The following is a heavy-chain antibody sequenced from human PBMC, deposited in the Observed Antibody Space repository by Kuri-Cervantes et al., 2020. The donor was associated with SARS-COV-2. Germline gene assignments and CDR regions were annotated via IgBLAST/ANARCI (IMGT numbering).Heavy chain of an antibody. J-gene: IGHJ2*01. CDR2: VRGKANNYAT. CDR1: GFLFSASA. CDR3: ARRRIIAAAGPILDWYFDL. Sequence: GRSLRLSCEVSGFLFSASAIHWVRQASGKGLEWVGRVRGKANNYATAYAASLKGRFIISRDDSKNMAYLQMNSLKTEDTAVYYCARRRIIAAAGPILDWYFDLWGRGTLVTVSS. D-gene: IGHD6-13*01. V-gene: IGHV3-73*01.